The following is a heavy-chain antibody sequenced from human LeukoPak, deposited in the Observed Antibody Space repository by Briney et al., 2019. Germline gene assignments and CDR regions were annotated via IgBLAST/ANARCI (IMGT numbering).Heavy chain of an antibody. CDR2: INANGGDT. Sequence: ASVKVPCKASGYTFTDYYMHWVRQAPGQGLEWMGRINANGGDTTYAQKFQGRVTMTRDTSISTAYMELSRLRSDDTAVYYCARDSADIEVVVAADFFDYWGQGTLVTVSS. CDR1: GYTFTDYY. D-gene: IGHD2-15*01. CDR3: ARDSADIEVVVAADFFDY. J-gene: IGHJ4*02. V-gene: IGHV1-2*06.